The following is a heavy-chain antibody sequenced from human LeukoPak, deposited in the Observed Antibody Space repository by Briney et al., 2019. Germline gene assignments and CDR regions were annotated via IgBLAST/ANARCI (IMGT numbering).Heavy chain of an antibody. D-gene: IGHD4-17*01. Sequence: ASVKVSCKASGFTFTSSAMQWVRQARGQRLEGIGWIVVGSGNTNYAQKFQERVTITRDMSTSTAYMELSSLRSEDTAVYYCAATTVTGDVFDYWGQGTLVTVSS. V-gene: IGHV1-58*02. CDR1: GFTFTSSA. CDR3: AATTVTGDVFDY. CDR2: IVVGSGNT. J-gene: IGHJ4*02.